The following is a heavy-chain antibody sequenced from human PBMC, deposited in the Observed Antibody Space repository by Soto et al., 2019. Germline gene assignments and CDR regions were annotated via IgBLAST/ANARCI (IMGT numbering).Heavy chain of an antibody. Sequence: VQLVESGGGLIQPGVSLRLSCAASGLSVSNNHMTWVRQAPGKGLEWVSLIHGGGSAYYADSVKGRFTISRDNSKNTLYLQMDSLRAEDTAIYYCAGRLTTAASLDYWGQGTLVTVSS. D-gene: IGHD1-1*01. J-gene: IGHJ4*02. CDR2: IHGGGSA. V-gene: IGHV3-53*01. CDR3: AGRLTTAASLDY. CDR1: GLSVSNNH.